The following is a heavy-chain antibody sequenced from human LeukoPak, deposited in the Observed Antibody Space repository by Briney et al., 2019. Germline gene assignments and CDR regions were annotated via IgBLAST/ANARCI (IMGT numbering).Heavy chain of an antibody. J-gene: IGHJ3*02. V-gene: IGHV3-7*01. D-gene: IGHD6-6*01. CDR3: AREWRSSSFAVESAFDI. CDR1: GFTFSSYW. CDR2: IKQDGSEK. Sequence: PGGSLRLSCAASGFTFSSYWMSWVRQAPGKGLEWVANIKQDGSEKYYVDSVKGRFTISRDNAKNSLYLQMNSLRTEDTAVYYCAREWRSSSFAVESAFDIWGQGTMVTVSS.